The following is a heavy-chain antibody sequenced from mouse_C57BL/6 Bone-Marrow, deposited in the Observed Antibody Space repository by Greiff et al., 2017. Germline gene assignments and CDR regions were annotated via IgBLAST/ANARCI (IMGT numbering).Heavy chain of an antibody. V-gene: IGHV5-4*01. J-gene: IGHJ4*01. CDR3: ARDRDYLCAMDY. CDR1: GFNFSSYA. CDR2: ISDGGSYA. Sequence: EVQVVESGGGLVKPGGSLKLSCAASGFNFSSYAMSWVRQTPEKRLEWVATISDGGSYAYYPDNVKGRFTISRDNTKNNLYLQMSHLKSEDTAMYYCARDRDYLCAMDYWGQGTSVTVSS. D-gene: IGHD2-4*01.